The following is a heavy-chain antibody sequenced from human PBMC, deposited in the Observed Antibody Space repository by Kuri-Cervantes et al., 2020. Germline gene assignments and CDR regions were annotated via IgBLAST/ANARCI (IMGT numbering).Heavy chain of an antibody. V-gene: IGHV4-59*01. CDR2: IYYSGST. J-gene: IGHJ4*02. CDR3: AKSGRVVLELDY. CDR1: GGSISSYY. D-gene: IGHD1-1*01. Sequence: SETLSLTCTVSGGSISSYYWSWIRQPPGKGLEWIGYIYYSGSTNYNPSLKSRVTISVDTSKNQFSLKLSSVTAADTALYYCAKSGRVVLELDYWGQGILVTVSS.